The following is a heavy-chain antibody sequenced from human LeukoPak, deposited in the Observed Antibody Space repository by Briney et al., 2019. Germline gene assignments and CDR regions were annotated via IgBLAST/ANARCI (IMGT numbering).Heavy chain of an antibody. J-gene: IGHJ4*02. CDR1: GGSISSSSYY. Sequence: SETLSLTCTVSGGSISSSSYYWGWIRQPPGKGLEWIGEINHSGSTNYNPSLKSRVTISVDTSKNQFSLKLSSVTAADTAVYYCARGYYGGKRGLNYWGQGTLVTVSS. D-gene: IGHD4-23*01. V-gene: IGHV4-39*07. CDR2: INHSGST. CDR3: ARGYYGGKRGLNY.